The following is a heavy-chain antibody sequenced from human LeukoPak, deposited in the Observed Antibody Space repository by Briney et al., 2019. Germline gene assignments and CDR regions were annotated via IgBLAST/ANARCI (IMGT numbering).Heavy chain of an antibody. Sequence: GGSLRLSCAASGFTFSSYVMHWVGQAPGKGLDWVAIISYDGSNEYYADSVKGRFTISRDNSKNTLYLQMNSLRAADTAVYYCARDGYHYYGSGTYFGYYYMDVWGKGTTVTISS. CDR2: ISYDGSNE. CDR3: ARDGYHYYGSGTYFGYYYMDV. J-gene: IGHJ6*03. V-gene: IGHV3-30*04. CDR1: GFTFSSYV. D-gene: IGHD3-10*01.